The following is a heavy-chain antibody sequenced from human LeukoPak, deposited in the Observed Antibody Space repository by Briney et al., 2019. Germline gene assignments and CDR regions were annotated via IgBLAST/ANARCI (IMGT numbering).Heavy chain of an antibody. J-gene: IGHJ4*02. Sequence: NSSETLSLTCTVSGGSISSYYWSWIRQPPGKGLEWIGYIYYSGSTNYNPSLKSRVTISVDTPKNQFSLKLSSVTAADTAVYYCARNSPYDSSGYFLDYWGQGTLVTVSS. D-gene: IGHD3-22*01. V-gene: IGHV4-59*01. CDR3: ARNSPYDSSGYFLDY. CDR1: GGSISSYY. CDR2: IYYSGST.